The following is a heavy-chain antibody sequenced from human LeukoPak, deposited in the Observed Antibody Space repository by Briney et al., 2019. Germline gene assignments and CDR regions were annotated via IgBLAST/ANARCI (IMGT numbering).Heavy chain of an antibody. CDR2: IHRDDKT. Sequence: GGSLRLSCAASGVTVSSSFIYWVRRAPGKGLEWVSFIHRDDKTYYADSVKGRFTMSRDSSKNTLYLQMNSLGADDTAVYYCAREVISTPSYFDYWGQGTLVTVSS. J-gene: IGHJ4*02. CDR3: AREVISTPSYFDY. D-gene: IGHD2-2*01. V-gene: IGHV3-53*01. CDR1: GVTVSSSF.